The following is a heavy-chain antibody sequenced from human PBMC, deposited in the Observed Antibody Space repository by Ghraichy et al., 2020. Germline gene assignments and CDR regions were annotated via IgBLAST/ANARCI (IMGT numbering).Heavy chain of an antibody. V-gene: IGHV2-70*11. Sequence: QTLSLTCTFSGFSLSTSGMCVSWIRQPPGKALEWLARIDWDDDKYYSTSLKTRLTISKDTSKNQVVLTMTNMDPVDTATYYCARIKTSINSYYYYYYMDVWGKGTTVTVSS. CDR2: IDWDDDK. CDR1: GFSLSTSGMC. D-gene: IGHD4-23*01. CDR3: ARIKTSINSYYYYYYMDV. J-gene: IGHJ6*03.